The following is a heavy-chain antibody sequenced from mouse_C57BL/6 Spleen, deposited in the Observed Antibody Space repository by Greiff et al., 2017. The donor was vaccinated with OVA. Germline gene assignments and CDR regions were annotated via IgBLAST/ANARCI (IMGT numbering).Heavy chain of an antibody. D-gene: IGHD3-2*02. CDR1: GYTFTSYW. V-gene: IGHV1-55*01. CDR3: TSGAQATDY. CDR2: LYPGSGST. J-gene: IGHJ2*01. Sequence: QVHVKQPGAALVKPGASVTMSCKASGYTFTSYWITWVKQRPGQGLEWIGDLYPGSGSTNYNQKFKRKATLTVDTSSSTAYMQLSSLAAEDSAGYCYTSGAQATDYWGQGTTLTVSS.